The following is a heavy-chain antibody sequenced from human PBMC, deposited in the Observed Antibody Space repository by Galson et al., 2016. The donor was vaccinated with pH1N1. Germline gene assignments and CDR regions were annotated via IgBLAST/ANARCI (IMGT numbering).Heavy chain of an antibody. CDR3: ARDRDAQGYYPDY. CDR1: GGSISGNY. J-gene: IGHJ4*02. V-gene: IGHV4-4*07. D-gene: IGHD2-15*01. CDR2: IFSSGST. Sequence: SETLSLTCTAYGGSISGNYWSWIRQPAGKGLEWIGRIFSSGSTKYNPSLKIRVTLSVDTSRNQFSLKVNSVTAADTAVYYCARDRDAQGYYPDYRGQGILVTVSS.